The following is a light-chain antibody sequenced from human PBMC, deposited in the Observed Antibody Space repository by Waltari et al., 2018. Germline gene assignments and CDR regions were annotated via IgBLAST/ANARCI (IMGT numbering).Light chain of an antibody. CDR2: RDT. CDR1: ALPKQF. V-gene: IGLV3-25*03. Sequence: SYELTQPPSVSVSPGQPATITCSGDALPKQFAFWQQQKPGQAPVLVTYRDTERPPGIHERLSGSTSRRRVTLTISGVQAEDEDDYYCQSADSTSTHVVFGGGTKLTVL. CDR3: QSADSTSTHVV. J-gene: IGLJ2*01.